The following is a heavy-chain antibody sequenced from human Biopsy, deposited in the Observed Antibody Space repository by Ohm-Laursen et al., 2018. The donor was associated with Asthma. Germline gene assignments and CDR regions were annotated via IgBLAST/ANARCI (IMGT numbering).Heavy chain of an antibody. Sequence: SLRLSCSASGFAVSRDHMFWVRQAPGKGLEWVSVIYSGGTSHTADSVRGRFTISRDYSKNTLYLQMHSLRAEDTAVYYCARGDSSNWSHYYFDYWGQGTMVTVSS. D-gene: IGHD3-22*01. CDR1: GFAVSRDH. V-gene: IGHV3-53*01. J-gene: IGHJ4*02. CDR3: ARGDSSNWSHYYFDY. CDR2: IYSGGTS.